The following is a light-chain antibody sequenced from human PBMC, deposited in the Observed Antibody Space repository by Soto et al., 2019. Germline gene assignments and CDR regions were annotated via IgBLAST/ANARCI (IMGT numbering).Light chain of an antibody. CDR3: QQYIRWPPT. V-gene: IGKV3D-15*01. CDR2: DAS. CDR1: QDVSSK. J-gene: IGKJ4*01. Sequence: EMVVTQSPATLSVSPGERVTLSCRTSQDVSSKLAWYQQKPGQPPSLLIYDASTRATGTPARFSGSGSGTEFTLAVSSLQPEDYALYFCQQYIRWPPTFGGGTKVEIK.